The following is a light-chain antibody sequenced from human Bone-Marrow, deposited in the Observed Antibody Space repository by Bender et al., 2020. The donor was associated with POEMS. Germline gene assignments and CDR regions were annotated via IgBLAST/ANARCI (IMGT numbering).Light chain of an antibody. J-gene: IGLJ2*01. V-gene: IGLV2-14*03. Sequence: QSALTQPRSVSGSPGHSVTISCTGTSDNVGSNDYVSWYQQHPGTAPKPLIYDVNNRPSGVSNRFSGSKSGNTASLTLSGLQAEDEADYYCSSYTGGSTVVFGGGTKLTVL. CDR2: DVN. CDR1: SDNVGSNDY. CDR3: SSYTGGSTVV.